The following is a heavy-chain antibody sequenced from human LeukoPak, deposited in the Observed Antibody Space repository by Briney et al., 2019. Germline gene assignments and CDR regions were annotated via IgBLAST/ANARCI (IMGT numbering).Heavy chain of an antibody. CDR1: GYTFTGYY. CDR3: ARGRRIVVVTATRPFDY. D-gene: IGHD2-21*02. J-gene: IGHJ4*02. V-gene: IGHV1-8*02. CDR2: MNPNSGNT. Sequence: GASVKVSCKASGYTFTGYYMHWVRQAPGQGLEWMGWMNPNSGNTGYAQKFQGRVTMTRNTSISTAYMELSSLRSEDTAVYYCARGRRIVVVTATRPFDYWGQGTLVTVSS.